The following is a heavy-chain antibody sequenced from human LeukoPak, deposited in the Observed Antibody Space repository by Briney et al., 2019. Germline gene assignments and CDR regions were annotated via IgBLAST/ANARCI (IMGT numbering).Heavy chain of an antibody. J-gene: IGHJ4*02. V-gene: IGHV3-23*01. CDR2: ISGSGGST. CDR3: AKDQDSYGYPDY. CDR1: GFTFSSYA. D-gene: IGHD5-18*01. Sequence: GGSLRLSCAASGFTFSSYAMSWVRQAPGKGLEWVSAISGSGGSTYYADSVKGRFTISRDNSKNTLYLQMNSLRAEDAAVYYCAKDQDSYGYPDYWGQGTLVTVSS.